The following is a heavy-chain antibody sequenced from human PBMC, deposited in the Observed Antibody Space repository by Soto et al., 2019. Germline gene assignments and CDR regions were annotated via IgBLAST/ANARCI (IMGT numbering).Heavy chain of an antibody. J-gene: IGHJ6*02. CDR1: GGSIDYYY. V-gene: IGHV4-59*01. CDR3: ARDSTAWFPYYGIDV. Sequence: PSETLSLTCTVSGGSIDYYYWSWIRQPPGKGLEWLGYISDSGITRYNPSLRSRVTMSVDTSTNQFSMQLNSATAADPAVYYCARDSTAWFPYYGIDVWGQGTTVTVSS. D-gene: IGHD3-10*01. CDR2: ISDSGIT.